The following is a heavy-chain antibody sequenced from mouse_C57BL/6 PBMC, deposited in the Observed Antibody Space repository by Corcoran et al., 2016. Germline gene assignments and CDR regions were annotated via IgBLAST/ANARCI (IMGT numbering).Heavy chain of an antibody. D-gene: IGHD1-1*01. CDR2: INPNNGGT. Sequence: EVQLQQSGPELVKPGASVKIPCKASGYTFTDYNMDWVKQSQGKSLEWIGDINPNNGGTSYNQTFKGKATLTVEKSSSTAYMELRSLTSEDTAVYYCARGYYGSSHWYFDIWVTGTTVTFSS. J-gene: IGHJ1*03. CDR1: GYTFTDYN. V-gene: IGHV1-18*01. CDR3: ARGYYGSSHWYFDI.